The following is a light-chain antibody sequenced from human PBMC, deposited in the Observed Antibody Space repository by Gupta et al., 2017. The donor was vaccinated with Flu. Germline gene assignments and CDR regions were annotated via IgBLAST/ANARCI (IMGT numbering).Light chain of an antibody. Sequence: QSALTHPRSVFGSPGQSVTIPCTGTSSDVGAYDYVSWHQHPPGKAPKLIIYEVSKRPSGVPDRYSGSTSGNTASLTISGLQAEDEADYYCCSYAGTYTWVFGGGTKLTVL. CDR2: EVS. CDR1: SSDVGAYDY. J-gene: IGLJ3*02. V-gene: IGLV2-11*01. CDR3: CSYAGTYTWV.